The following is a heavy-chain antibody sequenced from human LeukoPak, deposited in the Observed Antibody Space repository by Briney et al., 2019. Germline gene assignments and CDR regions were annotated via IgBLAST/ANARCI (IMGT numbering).Heavy chain of an antibody. CDR3: ARGPYDFGLYYYYYGMDV. D-gene: IGHD3-3*01. CDR2: INHSGST. CDR1: GGSFSGYY. Sequence: SETLSLTCAVYGGSFSGYYWSWIRQPPEKGLEWIGEINHSGSTNYNPSLKSRVTISVDTSKNQFSLKLSSVTAADTAVYYCARGPYDFGLYYYYYGMDVWGQGTTVTVSS. V-gene: IGHV4-34*01. J-gene: IGHJ6*02.